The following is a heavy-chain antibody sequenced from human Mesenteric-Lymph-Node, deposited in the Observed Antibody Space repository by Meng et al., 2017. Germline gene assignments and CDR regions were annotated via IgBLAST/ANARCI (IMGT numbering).Heavy chain of an antibody. V-gene: IGHV4-4*02. J-gene: IGHJ4*02. CDR2: IYHIGTT. D-gene: IGHD2-21*02. CDR1: GASISGANW. CDR3: ARVGDSADSLDF. Sequence: HVQLQESGPGRVKPSRTLCLPCAVSGASISGANWWSWVRQPPGKGLEWIGEIYHIGTTNYNPSLKSRVTILVDTSKNQFSVNLSSVTAADTAVYFCARVGDSADSLDFWGQGTLVTVSS.